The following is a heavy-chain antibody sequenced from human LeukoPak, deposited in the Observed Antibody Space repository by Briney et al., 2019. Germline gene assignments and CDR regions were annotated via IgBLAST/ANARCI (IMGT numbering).Heavy chain of an antibody. CDR3: AKRGVEMATIYYMDV. Sequence: GGSPRLSCAASGFTFSSYGMHWVRQAPGKGLEWVAFIRYDGSNKYYADSVKGRFTISRDNSKNTLYLQMNSLRAEDTAVYYCAKRGVEMATIYYMDVWGKGTAVT. J-gene: IGHJ6*03. V-gene: IGHV3-30*02. D-gene: IGHD5-24*01. CDR1: GFTFSSYG. CDR2: IRYDGSNK.